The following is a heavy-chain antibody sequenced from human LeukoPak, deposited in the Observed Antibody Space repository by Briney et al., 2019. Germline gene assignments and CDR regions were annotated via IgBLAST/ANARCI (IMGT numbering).Heavy chain of an antibody. CDR1: GFTFSSYA. CDR2: IGGVGGGT. V-gene: IGHV3-23*01. Sequence: GGSLRLSCAASGFTFSSYAMTWVRQAPGKGLEWVSAIGGVGGGTYYADSVKGRFTFSRDNSKNTLYLQMNSLRAEDTAVYYCAKNRQQLDYRGQGTLVTVSS. CDR3: AKNRQQLDY. D-gene: IGHD6-13*01. J-gene: IGHJ4*02.